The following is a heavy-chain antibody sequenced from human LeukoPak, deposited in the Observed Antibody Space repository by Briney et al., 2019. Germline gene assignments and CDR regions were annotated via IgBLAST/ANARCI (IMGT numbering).Heavy chain of an antibody. J-gene: IGHJ4*02. CDR2: INHDGSEK. V-gene: IGHV3-7*01. D-gene: IGHD3-10*01. CDR3: ARGTALPGVDY. Sequence: HPGGSLRLSCAASGFTFSNSWMNWFRQAPGRLEWVANINHDGSEKNYVDSVEGRFTITRDNTKKSLYLQMNSLGAEDTAVYYCARGTALPGVDYWGQGTLVIVSS. CDR1: GFTFSNSW.